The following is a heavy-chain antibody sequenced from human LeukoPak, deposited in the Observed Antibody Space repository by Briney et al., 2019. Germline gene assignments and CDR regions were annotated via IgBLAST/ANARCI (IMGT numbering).Heavy chain of an antibody. CDR1: GGSISSYY. CDR2: IYYSGST. Sequence: SETLSLTCTVSGGSISSYYWSWIRQPPGKGLGWIGYIYYSGSTNYNPSLKSRVTISVDTSKNQFSLKLSSVTAADTAVYYCAREPVDSSGYFDYWGQGTLVTVSS. J-gene: IGHJ4*02. D-gene: IGHD3-22*01. V-gene: IGHV4-59*01. CDR3: AREPVDSSGYFDY.